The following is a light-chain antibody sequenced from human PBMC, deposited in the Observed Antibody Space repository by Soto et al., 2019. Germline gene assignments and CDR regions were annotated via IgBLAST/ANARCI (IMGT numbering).Light chain of an antibody. J-gene: IGKJ5*01. CDR1: QGIGTY. CDR2: GAS. V-gene: IGKV3D-7*01. Sequence: MTQSPSSLPSSVVDRVSITCRASQGIGTYLSWYQQKPGQAPRLIISGASTRATGTPARFSGSGSGTDFTLTISSLQPEDFAVYYCQQDYNLPFTFGQGTRLEIK. CDR3: QQDYNLPFT.